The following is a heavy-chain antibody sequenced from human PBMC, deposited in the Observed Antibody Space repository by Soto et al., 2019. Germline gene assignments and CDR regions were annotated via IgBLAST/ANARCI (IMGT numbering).Heavy chain of an antibody. Sequence: PSETLSLTCTVSGGSISSYYWIWIRQPPGKGLEWIGYIYYSGSTNYNPSLKSRVTISVDTSKNQFSLKLSSVAAADTAVYYCARRYGDYFDYWGQGTLVTVS. CDR2: IYYSGST. D-gene: IGHD4-17*01. CDR1: GGSISSYY. V-gene: IGHV4-59*08. J-gene: IGHJ4*02. CDR3: ARRYGDYFDY.